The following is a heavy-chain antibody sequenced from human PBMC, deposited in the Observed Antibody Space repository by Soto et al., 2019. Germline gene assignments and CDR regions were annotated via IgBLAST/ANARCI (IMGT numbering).Heavy chain of an antibody. CDR3: ARDTDCSGGSCYWGGFYYYYGMDV. CDR2: IYHSGST. J-gene: IGHJ6*02. D-gene: IGHD2-15*01. CDR1: GGSISSSNW. Sequence: SSETLSLTCAVSGGSISSSNWWSWVRQPPGKGLEWIGEIYHSGSTNYNPSLKSRVTISVDKSKNQFSLKLSSVTAADTAVYHCARDTDCSGGSCYWGGFYYYYGMDVWGQGNTVTVSS. V-gene: IGHV4-4*02.